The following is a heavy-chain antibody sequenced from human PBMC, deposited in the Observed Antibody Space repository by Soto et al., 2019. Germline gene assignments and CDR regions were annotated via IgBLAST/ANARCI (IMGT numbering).Heavy chain of an antibody. D-gene: IGHD2-2*01. V-gene: IGHV3-30-3*01. CDR3: ARDLAEYVYYGMDV. Sequence: GGSLRLSCAASGFTFSSYAMHWVRQAPGKGLEWVAVISYDGSNKYYADSVKGRFTISRDNSKNTLYLQMNSLRAEDTAVYYCARDLAEYVYYGMDVWGQGTTVTVSS. J-gene: IGHJ6*02. CDR2: ISYDGSNK. CDR1: GFTFSSYA.